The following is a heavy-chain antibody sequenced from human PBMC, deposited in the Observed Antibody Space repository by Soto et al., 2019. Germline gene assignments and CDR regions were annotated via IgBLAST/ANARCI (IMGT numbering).Heavy chain of an antibody. CDR1: GGSIRSSNW. J-gene: IGHJ6*02. V-gene: IGHV4-4*02. CDR3: ARVRRRFYYYSAMDV. Sequence: QVQLQESGPGLVKPSGTLSLTCAVSGGSIRSSNWWSWVRQPPGKGLEWIGEIYQNGSTNYNASLKSRVTISVDMAKNHFSLKLSAVTAADTAVYYCARVRRRFYYYSAMDVWGQGTTVTVTS. CDR2: IYQNGST. D-gene: IGHD3-10*01.